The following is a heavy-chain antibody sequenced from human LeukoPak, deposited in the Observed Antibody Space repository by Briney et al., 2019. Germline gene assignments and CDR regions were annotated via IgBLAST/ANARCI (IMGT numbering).Heavy chain of an antibody. Sequence: SETLSLTCTVSGYSISSGYYWGWIRQPPGKGLEWIGSIYHSGSTYYNPSLKSRVTISLDTSRNQFSLKLNSVTAADTAVYYCAKSNGYGLVDIWGQGTMVTVSS. CDR2: IYHSGST. CDR3: AKSNGYGLVDI. CDR1: GYSISSGYY. V-gene: IGHV4-38-2*02. J-gene: IGHJ3*02. D-gene: IGHD3-10*01.